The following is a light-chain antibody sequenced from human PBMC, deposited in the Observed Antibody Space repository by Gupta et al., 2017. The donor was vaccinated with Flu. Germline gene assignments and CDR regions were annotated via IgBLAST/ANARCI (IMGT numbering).Light chain of an antibody. Sequence: DIQMTQSPSSLSASVGDRVTITCRASQSISSYLNWYQQKPGKAPKFLIYAASSLQSGVPSRFSGSGSGTDFSLTINSLQPEDFAIYYCQQRDSTPLTFGQGTRMEI. CDR3: QQRDSTPLT. V-gene: IGKV1-39*01. CDR2: AAS. J-gene: IGKJ5*01. CDR1: QSISSY.